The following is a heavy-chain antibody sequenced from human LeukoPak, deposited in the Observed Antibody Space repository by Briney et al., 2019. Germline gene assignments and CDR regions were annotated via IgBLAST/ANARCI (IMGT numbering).Heavy chain of an antibody. CDR3: ARRPYYVDY. Sequence: SETLSLTCTVPGGSISSSSYYWGWNRQPPGKGLEWIGSIYYSGSTYYNPSLKSRVTISVDTSKNQFSLKLSSVTAADTAVYYCARRPYYVDYWGQGTLVTVSS. J-gene: IGHJ4*02. CDR1: GGSISSSSYY. CDR2: IYYSGST. V-gene: IGHV4-39*01.